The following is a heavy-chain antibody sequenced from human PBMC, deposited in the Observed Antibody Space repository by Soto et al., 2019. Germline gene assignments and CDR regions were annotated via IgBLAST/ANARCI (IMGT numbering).Heavy chain of an antibody. Sequence: QVQVVQSGAEVKQPGSSVKISCKASGLIFSSFPTSWVRQAPGQGLEWMGGVISASGSVKYAPQFQGRVTITAVNSASIGYMELTSLTSEDTDIYYCAGVGSRDTYEDVLDHWGPGTMVTVSS. V-gene: IGHV1-69*06. J-gene: IGHJ4*02. CDR3: AGVGSRDTYEDVLDH. CDR2: VISASGSV. CDR1: GLIFSSFP. D-gene: IGHD5-12*01.